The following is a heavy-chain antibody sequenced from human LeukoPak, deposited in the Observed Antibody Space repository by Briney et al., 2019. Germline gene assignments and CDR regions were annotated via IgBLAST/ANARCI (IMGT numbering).Heavy chain of an antibody. Sequence: GGSLRLSCAASGFTFSSYSMNWVRQAPGKGLEWVSSISSSSSYIYYADSVKGRFTISRDNAKNSLYLQMNSLRAEDTAVYYCARGPPTYYDFWSGYPSDYWGQGTLATVSS. CDR1: GFTFSSYS. CDR3: ARGPPTYYDFWSGYPSDY. CDR2: ISSSSSYI. D-gene: IGHD3-3*01. J-gene: IGHJ4*02. V-gene: IGHV3-21*01.